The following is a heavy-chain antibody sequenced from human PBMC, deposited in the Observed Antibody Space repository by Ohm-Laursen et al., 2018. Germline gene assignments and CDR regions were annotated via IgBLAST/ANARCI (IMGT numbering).Heavy chain of an antibody. CDR2: ISAYNGHT. Sequence: SSVKVSCKASGYTFSTYGISWVRQVPGQGLEWMGWISAYNGHTDYAQMLQGRVTMTTDTSTTTAYMELRSLRSDDTAVYYCARAESRGLDVWGQGTTVTVSS. CDR3: ARAESRGLDV. J-gene: IGHJ6*02. V-gene: IGHV1-18*01. D-gene: IGHD1-14*01. CDR1: GYTFSTYG.